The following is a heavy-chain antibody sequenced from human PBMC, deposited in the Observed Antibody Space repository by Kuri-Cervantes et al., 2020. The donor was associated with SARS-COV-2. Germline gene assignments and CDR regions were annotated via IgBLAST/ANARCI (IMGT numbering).Heavy chain of an antibody. J-gene: IGHJ4*02. CDR3: ARSPQRTGDRKNEPWEQLVYYFDY. CDR1: GYTFTGYY. V-gene: IGHV1-2*02. Sequence: ASVKVSCKASGYTFTGYYMHWVRQAPGQGLEWMGWINPNSGGTNYAQKFQGRVTMTRDTSISTAYMELSSLRSEDTAVYYCARSPQRTGDRKNEPWEQLVYYFDYWGQGTLGTVSS. D-gene: IGHD6-13*01. CDR2: INPNSGGT.